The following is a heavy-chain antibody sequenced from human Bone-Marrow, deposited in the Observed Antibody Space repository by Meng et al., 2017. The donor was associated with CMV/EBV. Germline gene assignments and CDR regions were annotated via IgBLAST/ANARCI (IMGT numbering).Heavy chain of an antibody. D-gene: IGHD3-10*01. CDR2: INWNGGST. CDR1: GFTFSNAW. Sequence: GESLKISCAASGFTFSNAWMSWVRQAPGKGLEWVSGINWNGGSTGYADSVKGRFTISGDNAKNSLYLQMNSLRAEDTALYYCARDIGSGSYYFSDYWGQGTLVTVSS. V-gene: IGHV3-20*04. CDR3: ARDIGSGSYYFSDY. J-gene: IGHJ4*02.